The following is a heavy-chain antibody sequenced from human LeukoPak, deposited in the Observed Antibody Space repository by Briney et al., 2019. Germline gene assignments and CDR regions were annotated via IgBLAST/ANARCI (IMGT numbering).Heavy chain of an antibody. Sequence: GGSLRLSCAASGFTVSSNYMSWVRQAPGKGLEWVSVIYSGGTTYYADSVKGRFTISRDNAVNSLYLLMNSLRVEDTAVYYCVGGRGWLPDYWGQGTLVTVSS. V-gene: IGHV3-53*01. D-gene: IGHD6-19*01. CDR1: GFTVSSNY. CDR2: IYSGGTT. J-gene: IGHJ4*02. CDR3: VGGRGWLPDY.